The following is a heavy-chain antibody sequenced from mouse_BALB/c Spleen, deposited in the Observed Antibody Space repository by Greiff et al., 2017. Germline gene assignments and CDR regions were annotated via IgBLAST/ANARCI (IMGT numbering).Heavy chain of an antibody. CDR1: GFTFSNYW. Sequence: EVHLVESGGGLVQPGGSMKLSCVASGFTFSNYWMNWVRQSPEKGLEWVAEIRLKSNNYATHYAESVKGRFTISRDDSKSSVYLQMNNLRAEDTGIYYCTRGFDVWGAGTTVTVSS. CDR2: IRLKSNNYAT. CDR3: TRGFDV. V-gene: IGHV6-6*02. J-gene: IGHJ1*01.